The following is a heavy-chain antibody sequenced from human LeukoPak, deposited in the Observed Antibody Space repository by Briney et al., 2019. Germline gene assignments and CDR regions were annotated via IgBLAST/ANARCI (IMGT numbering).Heavy chain of an antibody. J-gene: IGHJ4*02. CDR2: ISYDGSNK. D-gene: IGHD2-2*02. V-gene: IGHV3-30*18. CDR1: GFTFSSYG. Sequence: PGGSLRLSCAASGFTFSSYGMHWVRQAPGKGLEWVAVISYDGSNKYYADSVKGRFTISRDNSKNTLYLQMNSLRAEDTAVYYCAKDPSTYTAISPGYWGQGTLVTVSS. CDR3: AKDPSTYTAISPGY.